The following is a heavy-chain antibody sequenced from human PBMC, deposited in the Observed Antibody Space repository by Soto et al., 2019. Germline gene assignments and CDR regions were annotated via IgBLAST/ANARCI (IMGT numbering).Heavy chain of an antibody. CDR1: GFTFSNSW. CDR3: MRDVISGTA. D-gene: IGHD1-7*01. V-gene: IGHV3-7*01. J-gene: IGHJ4*02. CDR2: IKPDGSEK. Sequence: PGGSLRLSCGNSGFTFSNSWMTWVRQAPGKGLEWVANIKPDGSEKYYVDAVKGRFIISRDNAENSLYLQMNSLRVEDTAVYYYMRDVISGTAWGQGTQVTVSS.